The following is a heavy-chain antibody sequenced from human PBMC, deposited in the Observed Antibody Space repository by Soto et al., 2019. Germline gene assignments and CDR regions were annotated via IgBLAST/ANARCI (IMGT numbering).Heavy chain of an antibody. CDR1: GFTFSSYA. CDR3: AKKYGSGRGYYFDY. CDR2: ISGSGGST. V-gene: IGHV3-23*01. Sequence: PGGSLRLSCAASGFTFSSYAMSWVRQAPGKGLEWVSAISGSGGSTYYADSVKGRFTISRDNSKNTLYLQMNSLRAEDTAVYYYAKKYGSGRGYYFDYWGQGTLVTVSS. J-gene: IGHJ4*02. D-gene: IGHD3-10*01.